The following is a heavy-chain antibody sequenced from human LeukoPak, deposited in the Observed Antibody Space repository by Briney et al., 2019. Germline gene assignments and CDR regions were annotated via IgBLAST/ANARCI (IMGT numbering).Heavy chain of an antibody. J-gene: IGHJ5*02. Sequence: GGSLRLSCAASGFTFSSYSMNWVRQAPGKGLEWVSSISSSSSYIYYADSVKGRFTISRDNAKSSLYLQMNSLRAKDTAVYYCARDRVGVSPFDPWGQGTLVTVSS. D-gene: IGHD1-26*01. V-gene: IGHV3-21*01. CDR2: ISSSSSYI. CDR3: ARDRVGVSPFDP. CDR1: GFTFSSYS.